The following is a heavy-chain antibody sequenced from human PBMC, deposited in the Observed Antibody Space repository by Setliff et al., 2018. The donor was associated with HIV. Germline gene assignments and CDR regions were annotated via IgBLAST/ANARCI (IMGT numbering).Heavy chain of an antibody. Sequence: GEPRRVSCAASGLTLSNSAMTWVRQKPGRGLEWVSLIQSGGIIYYADSVKGRFTISRDSSSNTLSLQMTSLRAEDTALYYCAKLDYYDYSGSWARKSAIDFWGRGTMVTVSS. CDR2: IQSGGII. V-gene: IGHV3-23*01. J-gene: IGHJ3*01. CDR1: GLTLSNSA. CDR3: AKLDYYDYSGSWARKSAIDF. D-gene: IGHD3-22*01.